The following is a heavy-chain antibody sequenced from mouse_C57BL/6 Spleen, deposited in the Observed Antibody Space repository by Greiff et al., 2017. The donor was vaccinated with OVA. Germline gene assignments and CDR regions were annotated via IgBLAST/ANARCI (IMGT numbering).Heavy chain of an antibody. D-gene: IGHD2-4*01. CDR2: ISNGGGST. V-gene: IGHV5-12*01. CDR3: ARRHYDYDGLDY. Sequence: EVKLMESGGGLVQPGGSLKLSCAASGFTFSDYYMYWVRQTPEKRLEWVAYISNGGGSTYYPDTVKGRFTISRDNAKNTLYLQMSRLKSEDTAMYYCARRHYDYDGLDYWGQGTTLTVSS. J-gene: IGHJ2*01. CDR1: GFTFSDYY.